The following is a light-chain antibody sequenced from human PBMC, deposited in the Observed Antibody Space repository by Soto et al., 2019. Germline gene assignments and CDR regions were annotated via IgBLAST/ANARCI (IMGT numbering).Light chain of an antibody. J-gene: IGKJ4*01. CDR2: KAS. CDR3: QQYHSYSLT. Sequence: DIQMTQSPSTLSASVGDRVTITCRASQSISSWLAWYQQKPGKAPKLLIYKASSLEGGVPSRFSGSVSGTDFTLTISSLQPDDFATYYCQQYHSYSLTFGGGTKLDIK. CDR1: QSISSW. V-gene: IGKV1-5*03.